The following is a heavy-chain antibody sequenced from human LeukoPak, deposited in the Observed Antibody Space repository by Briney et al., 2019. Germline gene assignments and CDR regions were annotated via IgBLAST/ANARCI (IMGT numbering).Heavy chain of an antibody. CDR1: GFTFSSYS. J-gene: IGHJ6*03. CDR3: ASHTAMVPDYYYYYYMDV. D-gene: IGHD5-18*01. V-gene: IGHV3-21*01. CDR2: ISSSSSYI. Sequence: GGSLRLSGAGSGFTFSSYSMNWVRQAPGKGLEWVSSISSSSSYIYYADSVKGRFTISRDNAKNSLYLQMNSLRAEDTAVYYCASHTAMVPDYYYYYYMDVWGKGTTVTVSS.